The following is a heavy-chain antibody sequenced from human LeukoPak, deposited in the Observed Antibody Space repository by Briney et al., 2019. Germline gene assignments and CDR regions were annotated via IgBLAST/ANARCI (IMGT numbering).Heavy chain of an antibody. CDR2: INHSGST. V-gene: IGHV4-34*01. Sequence: PSETLSLTCTVSGGSFSGYYWSWIRQPPGKGLEWIGEINHSGSTNYNPSLKSRVTISVDTSKNQFSLKLSSVTAADTAVYYCARGETGTTSYFDYWGQGTLVTVSS. D-gene: IGHD1-1*01. CDR3: ARGETGTTSYFDY. J-gene: IGHJ4*02. CDR1: GGSFSGYY.